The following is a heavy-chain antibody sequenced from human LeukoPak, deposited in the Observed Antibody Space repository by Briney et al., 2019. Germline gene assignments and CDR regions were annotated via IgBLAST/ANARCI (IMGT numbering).Heavy chain of an antibody. D-gene: IGHD6-19*01. CDR1: GFSFSSYE. J-gene: IGHJ6*03. V-gene: IGHV3-48*03. Sequence: PGGSLRLSCAASGFSFSSYEMNWVRQAPGKGLEWVSYISSGATTIYYADSVKGRFTISRDNAKNSLYLQMNSLRAEDTAVYYCARELSGWYAETGYYFYYMDVWGKGTTVTISS. CDR3: ARELSGWYAETGYYFYYMDV. CDR2: ISSGATTI.